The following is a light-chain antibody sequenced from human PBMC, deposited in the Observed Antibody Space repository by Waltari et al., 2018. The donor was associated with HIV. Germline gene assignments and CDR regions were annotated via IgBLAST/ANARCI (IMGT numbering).Light chain of an antibody. CDR1: SSDVGGYNY. CDR2: DVI. J-gene: IGLJ2*01. Sequence: QSALTQPPSASGSPGQSVTLSCTGTSSDVGGYNYVSWHQQHPGKAPKLMIYDVIKRPSGVPDRLPGSKSGNAASRAVSGLQPEDEADYYCSSHAGSKVVFGGGTRLTVL. CDR3: SSHAGSKVV. V-gene: IGLV2-8*01.